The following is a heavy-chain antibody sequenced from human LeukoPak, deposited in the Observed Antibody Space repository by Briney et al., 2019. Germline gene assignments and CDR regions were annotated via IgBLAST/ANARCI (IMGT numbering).Heavy chain of an antibody. V-gene: IGHV1-69*13. CDR2: IIPIFGTA. D-gene: IGHD3-22*01. J-gene: IGHJ5*02. Sequence: ASVKVSCTASGGTFSSYAISWVRQAPGQGLEWMGGIIPIFGTANYAQKFQGRVTITADESTSIAYMELSSLRSEDTAVYYCARGGGYYDSSGYYYPWGQGTLVTVSS. CDR1: GGTFSSYA. CDR3: ARGGGYYDSSGYYYP.